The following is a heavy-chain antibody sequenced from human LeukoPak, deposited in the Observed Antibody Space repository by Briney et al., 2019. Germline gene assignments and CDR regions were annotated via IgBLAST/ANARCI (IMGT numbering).Heavy chain of an antibody. CDR2: IKSKTDGGTT. CDR1: GFTFSNAW. J-gene: IGHJ4*02. V-gene: IGHV3-15*01. D-gene: IGHD6-19*01. Sequence: GGSLRLSCAASGFTFSNAWMSWVRQAPGKGLEWGGRIKSKTDGGTTDYAAPVKGRFTISRDDSKNTLYLQMNSLKTEDTAVYYCTTQWLVRGGFDYWGQGTLVTVSS. CDR3: TTQWLVRGGFDY.